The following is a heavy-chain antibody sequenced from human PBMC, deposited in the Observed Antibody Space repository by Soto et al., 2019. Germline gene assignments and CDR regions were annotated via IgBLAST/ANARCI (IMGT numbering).Heavy chain of an antibody. CDR3: ARNSGYDLNYFDY. V-gene: IGHV4-59*01. CDR1: GGSISSYY. D-gene: IGHD5-12*01. Sequence: SETLSLTCTVSGGSISSYYWSWIRQPPGKGLEWIGYIYYSGSTNYNPSLKSRVTISVDTSKNQFSLKLSSVTAADTAVYYCARNSGYDLNYFDYWGQGTLVTVS. J-gene: IGHJ4*02. CDR2: IYYSGST.